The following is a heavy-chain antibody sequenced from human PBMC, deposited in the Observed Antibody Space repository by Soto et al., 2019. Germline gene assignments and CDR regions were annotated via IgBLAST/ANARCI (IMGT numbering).Heavy chain of an antibody. CDR3: ARAPRIVVVTATKYYFDY. Sequence: PSETLSLTCTVSGGSISSGGYYWSWIRQHPGKGLEWIGYIYYSGSTYYNPSLKSRVTISVDTSKNQFSLKLSSVTAADTAVYYCARAPRIVVVTATKYYFDYWGQGTLVTVSS. CDR2: IYYSGST. J-gene: IGHJ4*02. V-gene: IGHV4-31*03. D-gene: IGHD2-21*02. CDR1: GGSISSGGYY.